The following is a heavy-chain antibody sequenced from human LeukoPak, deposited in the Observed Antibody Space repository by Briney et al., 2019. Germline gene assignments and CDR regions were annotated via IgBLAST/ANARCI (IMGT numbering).Heavy chain of an antibody. V-gene: IGHV3-21*04. D-gene: IGHD1-26*01. CDR3: AKDIFKWELLGIFDY. CDR2: ISSSSSYI. CDR1: GFTFSSYS. J-gene: IGHJ4*02. Sequence: GGSLRLSCAASGFTFSSYSMNWVRQAPGKGLEWVSSISSSSSYIYYADSVKGRFTISRDNAKNSLYLQMNSLRAEDTALYYCAKDIFKWELLGIFDYWGQGTLVTVSS.